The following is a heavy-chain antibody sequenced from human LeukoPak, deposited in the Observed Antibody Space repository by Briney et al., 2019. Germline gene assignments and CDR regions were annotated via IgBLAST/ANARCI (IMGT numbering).Heavy chain of an antibody. Sequence: GGSLRLSCAASGFTFSSYAMSGVRQAPGKGLEWVGRIKSKTDGGTTDYAAAVKGRFTISRDDSKNTLYLQMNTLKTEDTAVYYCTTEDYYASGSCPNYYYGMDVWGQGTTVTVSS. CDR3: TTEDYYASGSCPNYYYGMDV. V-gene: IGHV3-15*01. CDR1: GFTFSSYA. D-gene: IGHD3-10*01. CDR2: IKSKTDGGTT. J-gene: IGHJ6*02.